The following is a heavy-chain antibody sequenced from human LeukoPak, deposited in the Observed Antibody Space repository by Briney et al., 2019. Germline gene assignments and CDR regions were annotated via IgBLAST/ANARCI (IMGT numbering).Heavy chain of an antibody. Sequence: SQTLSLTCTVSGGSISSGGYYWSWIRQPPGKGLEWIGYIYHSGSTYYNPSLKSRVTTSVDRSKNQFSLKLSSVTAADTAVYYCARDWWPSSSRTIDYWGQGTLVTVSS. CDR2: IYHSGST. J-gene: IGHJ4*02. CDR1: GGSISSGGYY. CDR3: ARDWWPSSSRTIDY. D-gene: IGHD6-13*01. V-gene: IGHV4-30-2*01.